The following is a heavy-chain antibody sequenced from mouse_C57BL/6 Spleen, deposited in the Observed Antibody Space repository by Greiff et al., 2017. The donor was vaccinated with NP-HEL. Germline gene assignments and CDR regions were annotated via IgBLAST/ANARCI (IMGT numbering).Heavy chain of an antibody. CDR1: GYAFSSSW. J-gene: IGHJ2*01. CDR3: AREGGVYGNYFDY. Sequence: QVQLQQSGPELVKPGASVKISCKASGYAFSSSWMNWVKQRPGKGLEWIGRIYPGDGDTNYNGKFKGKATLTADKSSSTAYMQLSSLTSEDSAVYFCAREGGVYGNYFDYWGQGTTLTVSS. CDR2: IYPGDGDT. V-gene: IGHV1-82*01. D-gene: IGHD1-1*02.